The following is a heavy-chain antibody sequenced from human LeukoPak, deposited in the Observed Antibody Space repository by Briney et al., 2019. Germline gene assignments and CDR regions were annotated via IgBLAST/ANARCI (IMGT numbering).Heavy chain of an antibody. J-gene: IGHJ5*02. CDR2: VHPNSGNT. CDR3: ARGPRNDP. Sequence: ASVKVSCKTSGYPFTTWEINWVRQAAGRGLEWMGWVHPNSGNTAYAQKFQGRVTMTRDTSISTAYMELSGLRSDDTAMYFCARGPRNDPWGQGTLVTVSS. D-gene: IGHD1-14*01. CDR1: GYPFTTWE. V-gene: IGHV1-8*01.